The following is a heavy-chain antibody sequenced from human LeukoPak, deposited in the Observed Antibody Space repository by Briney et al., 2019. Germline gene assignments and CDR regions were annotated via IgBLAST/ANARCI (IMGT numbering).Heavy chain of an antibody. CDR3: ATVIATATFDY. J-gene: IGHJ4*02. V-gene: IGHV1-18*01. CDR2: ISAYNGNT. D-gene: IGHD1-26*01. CDR1: GYTFTSYG. Sequence: ASVKVSCKASGYTFTSYGISWVRQAPGQGLEWMGWISAYNGNTNYAQKLQGRVTMTTDTSTSTAYMELSSLRSEDTAVYYCATVIATATFDYWGQGTLVTVSS.